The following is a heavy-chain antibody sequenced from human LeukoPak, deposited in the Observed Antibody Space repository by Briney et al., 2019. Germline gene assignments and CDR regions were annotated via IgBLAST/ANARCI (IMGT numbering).Heavy chain of an antibody. CDR3: ARQVAVVVAADFDY. J-gene: IGHJ4*02. V-gene: IGHV4-39*01. D-gene: IGHD2-15*01. Sequence: SETLSLTCTVSGGSISSSSYYWGWIRQPPGKGLEWIGSIYYSGSTYDNPSLKSRVTISVDTSKNQFSLKLSSVAAADAAVYYCARQVAVVVAADFDYWGQGTLVTVSS. CDR2: IYYSGST. CDR1: GGSISSSSYY.